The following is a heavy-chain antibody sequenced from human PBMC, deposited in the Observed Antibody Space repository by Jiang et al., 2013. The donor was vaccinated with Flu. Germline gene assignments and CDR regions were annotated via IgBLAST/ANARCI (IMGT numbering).Heavy chain of an antibody. CDR1: GDSVSSNSAA. V-gene: IGHV6-1*01. CDR3: ARDTRYSSSWYGYMFDY. D-gene: IGHD6-13*01. Sequence: SQTLSLTCAISGDSVSSNSAAWNWIRQSPSRGLEWLGRTYYRSKWYNDYAVSVKSRITINPDTSKNQFSLQLNSVTPEDTAVYYCARDTRYSSSWYGYMFDYWGPGNPGSPSPQ. CDR2: TYYRSKWYN. J-gene: IGHJ4*02.